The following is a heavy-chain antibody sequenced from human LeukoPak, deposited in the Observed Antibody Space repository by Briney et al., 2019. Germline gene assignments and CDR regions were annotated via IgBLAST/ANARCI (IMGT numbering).Heavy chain of an antibody. CDR3: ARAFSAGWPYWYFDL. V-gene: IGHV3-48*02. J-gene: IGHJ2*01. Sequence: PGGSLRLSCAASGFTFINYSMNWVRQAPGKGLEWVSYISSSSSTIYHADSVKGRFTISRDNAKNSLYLQMNSLRDEDTAVYYCARAFSAGWPYWYFDLWGRGTLVTVSS. CDR1: GFTFINYS. CDR2: ISSSSSTI. D-gene: IGHD6-13*01.